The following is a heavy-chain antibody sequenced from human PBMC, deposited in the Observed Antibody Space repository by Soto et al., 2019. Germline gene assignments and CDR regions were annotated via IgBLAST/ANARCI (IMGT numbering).Heavy chain of an antibody. CDR3: ARGRKDYYDSSGYPVAFDI. V-gene: IGHV1-69*13. CDR2: IIPIFGTA. D-gene: IGHD3-22*01. J-gene: IGHJ3*02. Sequence: GASVKVSCKASGGTFSSYAISWVRQAPGRGLEWMGGIIPIFGTANYAQKFQGRVTITADESTSTAYMELSSLRSEDTAVYYCARGRKDYYDSSGYPVAFDIWGQGTMVTVSS. CDR1: GGTFSSYA.